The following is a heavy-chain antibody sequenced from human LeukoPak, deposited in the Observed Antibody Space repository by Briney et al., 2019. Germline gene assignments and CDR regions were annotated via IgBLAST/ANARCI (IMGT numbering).Heavy chain of an antibody. V-gene: IGHV4-38-2*02. J-gene: IGHJ4*02. CDR1: GYSISSGYY. D-gene: IGHD3-22*01. CDR3: ARRRVHYYDSSGSTPSDY. Sequence: SETLSLTCTVSGYSISSGYYWGWIRQPPGKGLEWIGSIYHSGSTYYNPSLKSRVTISVDTSKNQFSLKLSSVTAADTAVYYCARRRVHYYDSSGSTPSDYWGQGTLVTVSS. CDR2: IYHSGST.